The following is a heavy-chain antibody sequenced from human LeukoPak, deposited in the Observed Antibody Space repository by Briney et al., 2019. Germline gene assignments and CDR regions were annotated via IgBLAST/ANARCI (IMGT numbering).Heavy chain of an antibody. CDR2: ISAYNGNT. D-gene: IGHD3-3*01. J-gene: IGHJ6*02. CDR3: ARDPGRFLEWLLDYYYYGMDA. V-gene: IGHV1-18*01. CDR1: GYTFTSYG. Sequence: ASVKVSCKASGYTFTSYGISWVRQAPGQGLEWMGWISAYNGNTNYAQKLQGRVTMTTDTSTSTAYMELRSLRSDDTAVYYCARDPGRFLEWLLDYYYYGMDAWGQGTTVTVSS.